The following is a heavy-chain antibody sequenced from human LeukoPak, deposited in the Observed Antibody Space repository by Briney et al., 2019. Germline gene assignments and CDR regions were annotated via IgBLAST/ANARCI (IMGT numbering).Heavy chain of an antibody. CDR3: ARGSDIVVVVAAIGDAFDI. CDR2: IANDGSNK. J-gene: IGHJ3*02. V-gene: IGHV3-30*03. Sequence: PGGSLRLSCAASGFTFSNYVMQWVRQAPGKGLEWVALIANDGSNKYYADSVKGRFTISRDNSKNTLYLQMNSLRAEDTAVYYCARGSDIVVVVAAIGDAFDIWGQGTMVTVSS. CDR1: GFTFSNYV. D-gene: IGHD2-15*01.